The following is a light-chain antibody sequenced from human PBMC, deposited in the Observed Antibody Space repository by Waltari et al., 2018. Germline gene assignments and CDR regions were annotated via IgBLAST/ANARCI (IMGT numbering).Light chain of an antibody. CDR2: DVT. Sequence: QSALTQPASVSGSPGQSITNSCTGTSSDVGGYNYVSWYQQHPGKAPKLMIYDVTKWPSGVSNRFSGSKSGNTASLTISGLQAEDEADYYCSSYTSSSTWVFGGGTKLTVL. V-gene: IGLV2-14*01. CDR3: SSYTSSSTWV. CDR1: SSDVGGYNY. J-gene: IGLJ3*02.